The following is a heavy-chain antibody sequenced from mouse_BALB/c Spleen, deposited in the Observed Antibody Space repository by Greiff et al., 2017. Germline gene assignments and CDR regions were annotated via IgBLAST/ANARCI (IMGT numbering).Heavy chain of an antibody. CDR2: ISSGSSTI. CDR3: ARGSNPAWFAY. Sequence: EVQLVESGGGLVQPGGSRKLSCAASGFTFSSFGMHWVRQAPEKGLEWVAYISSGSSTIYYADTVKGRFTITRDNPKNTLFLQMTSLRSEDTAMYYCARGSNPAWFAYWGQGTLVTVSA. CDR1: GFTFSSFG. J-gene: IGHJ3*01. D-gene: IGHD2-5*01. V-gene: IGHV5-17*02.